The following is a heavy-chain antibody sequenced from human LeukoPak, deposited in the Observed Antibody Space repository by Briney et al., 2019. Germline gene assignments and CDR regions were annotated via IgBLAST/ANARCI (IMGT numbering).Heavy chain of an antibody. CDR2: IWYDGSNK. CDR1: GFTFSSYG. J-gene: IGHJ6*03. CDR3: ASIAARTNDYYFYMDV. Sequence: VQPGRSLRLSCAASGFTFSSYGMHWVRQAPGKGLEWVAVIWYDGSNKYYADSVKGRFTISRDNSKNTLYLQMNSLRAEDTAVYYCASIAARTNDYYFYMDVWGKGTTVTVSS. V-gene: IGHV3-33*01. D-gene: IGHD6-6*01.